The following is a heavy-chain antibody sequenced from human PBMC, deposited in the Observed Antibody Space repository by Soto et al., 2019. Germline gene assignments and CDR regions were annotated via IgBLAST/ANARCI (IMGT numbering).Heavy chain of an antibody. V-gene: IGHV4-39*01. J-gene: IGHJ5*02. CDR3: ARRSSPPIFDT. Sequence: XATLSLTCTVSGGSITTSNYYWAWIRQPPGKGLEWIGNVYNSGTAYYNPSLKSRVTISVDTSKNQFSLKLSSVTAADTAVYYCARRSSPPIFDTWGQGALVTVSS. D-gene: IGHD3-22*01. CDR1: GGSITTSNYY. CDR2: VYNSGTA.